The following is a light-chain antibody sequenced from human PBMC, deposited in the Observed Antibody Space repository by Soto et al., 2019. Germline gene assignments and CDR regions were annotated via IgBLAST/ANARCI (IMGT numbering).Light chain of an antibody. CDR3: QQYYSTPLT. Sequence: DIVMTQSPDSLAVSLGERATINCKSSKSVLYSSNNKNYLAWYQQKPGQPTKLXIXWASTRESGVPDRFSGSGSGTDFTLIISSLQDEDVAVYYCQQYYSTPLTFGGGTKVDIK. V-gene: IGKV4-1*01. CDR1: KSVLYSSNNKNY. J-gene: IGKJ4*01. CDR2: WAS.